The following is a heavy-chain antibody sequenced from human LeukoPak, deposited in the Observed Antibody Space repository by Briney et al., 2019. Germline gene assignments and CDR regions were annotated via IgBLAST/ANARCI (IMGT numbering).Heavy chain of an antibody. CDR1: GGSISSSNW. CDR3: ARVSYDFWSGYYKRGNWFDP. J-gene: IGHJ5*02. Sequence: PSETLSLTCAVSGGSISSSNWWSWVRQPPGKGLEWIGEIYHSGSTNYNPSLKSRVTISVDKSKNQFSLKLSSVTAADTAVYYCARVSYDFWSGYYKRGNWFDPWGQGTLVTVSS. D-gene: IGHD3-3*01. CDR2: IYHSGST. V-gene: IGHV4-4*02.